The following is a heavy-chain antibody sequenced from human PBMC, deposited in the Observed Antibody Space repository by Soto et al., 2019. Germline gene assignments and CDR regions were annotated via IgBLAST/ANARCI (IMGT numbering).Heavy chain of an antibody. CDR1: GFNFNVAW. V-gene: IGHV3-15*01. CDR2: IKSKGGGETT. Sequence: EGQLVESGGRLVEPGGSLRLSCAASGFNFNVAWMNWFRQAPGKGLEWLGRIKSKGGGETTEYVAFVKGRFTISRDDSKNTLYLQMNSLKSEDTAVYYCTKVLALNTNDDFDMWGQGTMVTVSS. J-gene: IGHJ3*02. CDR3: TKVLALNTNDDFDM. D-gene: IGHD3-3*02.